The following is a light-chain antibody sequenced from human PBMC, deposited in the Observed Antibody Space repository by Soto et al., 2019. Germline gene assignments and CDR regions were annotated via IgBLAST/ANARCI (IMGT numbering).Light chain of an antibody. Sequence: IQMTQFPSSLSASVGDRVTITCRAGQTVIRYLNWYQQKPGRAPNLLIYAVSNLQSGVPSRFSGSGSGTEFTLTISDLQPEDFATYYCQQRYSTLFTFGPGTKVAIK. CDR1: QTVIRY. V-gene: IGKV1-39*01. CDR2: AVS. CDR3: QQRYSTLFT. J-gene: IGKJ3*01.